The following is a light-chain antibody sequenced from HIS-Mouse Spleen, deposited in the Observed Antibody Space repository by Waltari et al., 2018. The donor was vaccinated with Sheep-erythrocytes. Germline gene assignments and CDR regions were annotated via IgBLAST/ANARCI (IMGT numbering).Light chain of an antibody. CDR1: SSDVGGYNY. V-gene: IGLV2-14*01. CDR3: SSYTSSSTLYV. Sequence: QSALTQPASVSGSPGQSITIPCPGTSSDVGGYNYVSWYQQHPGKAPKRLIYEVSNRPSGVSNRFSGSKSGNTASLTISGLQAEDEADYYCSSYTSSSTLYVFGTGTKVTVL. CDR2: EVS. J-gene: IGLJ1*01.